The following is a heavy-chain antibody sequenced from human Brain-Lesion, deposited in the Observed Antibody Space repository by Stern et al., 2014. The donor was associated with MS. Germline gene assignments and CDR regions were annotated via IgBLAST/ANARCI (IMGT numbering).Heavy chain of an antibody. D-gene: IGHD1-14*01. V-gene: IGHV3-9*01. CDR1: GFTFDDYA. J-gene: IGHJ4*02. CDR3: ARDITGSSAYFAY. CDR2: ISWNSGTI. Sequence: EVQLLESGGDLVQPGRSLRLSCAAFGFTFDDYAMHWVRPAPGKGLEWVAGISWNSGTIGYADSVKGRFPTSRDNAYSSLYLQMNSLRPEDTALYYCARDITGSSAYFAYWGQGTLVTVSS.